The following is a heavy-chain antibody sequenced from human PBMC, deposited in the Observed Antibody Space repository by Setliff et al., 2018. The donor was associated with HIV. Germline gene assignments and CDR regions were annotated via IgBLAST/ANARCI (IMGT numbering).Heavy chain of an antibody. Sequence: GGSLRLSCAASKFTFSSYGMHWVRQAPGKGLEWVSSILYDGSYKYYTDSVKGRFTISRDNSKNTLYLQMSTLRTEDTAVYYCARGQTTAEYWGQGTLVTVSS. CDR2: ILYDGSYK. CDR3: ARGQTTAEY. D-gene: IGHD4-17*01. J-gene: IGHJ4*02. V-gene: IGHV3-30*02. CDR1: KFTFSSYG.